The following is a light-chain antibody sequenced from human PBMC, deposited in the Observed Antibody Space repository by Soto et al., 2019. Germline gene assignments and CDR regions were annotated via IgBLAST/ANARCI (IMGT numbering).Light chain of an antibody. CDR2: EGS. Sequence: QSVLTHPASVSGSPGQSITISCTGTSSDVGSYNLVAWYQQHPGKAPKLMIYEGSKRPSGVSNRFSGSKSGNTASLTISGLQADDEADYYCCSYAGSSTWVFGGGTKLTVL. J-gene: IGLJ3*02. CDR3: CSYAGSSTWV. V-gene: IGLV2-23*01. CDR1: SSDVGSYNL.